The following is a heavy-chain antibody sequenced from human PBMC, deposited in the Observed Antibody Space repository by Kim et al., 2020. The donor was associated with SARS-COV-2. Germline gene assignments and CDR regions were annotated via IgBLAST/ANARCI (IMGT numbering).Heavy chain of an antibody. V-gene: IGHV3-23*01. D-gene: IGHD6-13*01. Sequence: SVKGRFTISRDNSKNTLYLQMNSLRAEDTAVYYCAKGTQGYSRLNWFDPWGQGTLVTVSS. CDR3: AKGTQGYSRLNWFDP. J-gene: IGHJ5*02.